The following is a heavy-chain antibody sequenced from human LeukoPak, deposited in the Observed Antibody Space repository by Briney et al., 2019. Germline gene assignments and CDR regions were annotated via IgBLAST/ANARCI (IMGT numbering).Heavy chain of an antibody. CDR3: ARHYGFIDY. J-gene: IGHJ4*02. D-gene: IGHD5-24*01. CDR1: GGSISSYY. CDR2: IYYSGST. V-gene: IGHV4-59*08. Sequence: PSETLSLTCTVSGGSISSYYWSWIRQPPGKGLEWIGYIYYSGSTNYNPSLKSRVTTSVDTSKNQFSLKLSSVTAADTAVYYCARHYGFIDYWGQGTLVTVSS.